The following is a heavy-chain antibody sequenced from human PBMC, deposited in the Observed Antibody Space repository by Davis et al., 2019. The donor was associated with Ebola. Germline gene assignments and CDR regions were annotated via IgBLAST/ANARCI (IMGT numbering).Heavy chain of an antibody. V-gene: IGHV3-7*01. D-gene: IGHD5-24*01. Sequence: GESLKISCAASGFTFSSYWMNWVRQAPGKGLEWVANIKEDGSAKYYVDSVKGRITISRDNAKKSLYLQMNSLRAEDTAVYYCAREQMTTLFFYGMDVWGKGTTVTVSS. J-gene: IGHJ6*04. CDR1: GFTFSSYW. CDR3: AREQMTTLFFYGMDV. CDR2: IKEDGSAK.